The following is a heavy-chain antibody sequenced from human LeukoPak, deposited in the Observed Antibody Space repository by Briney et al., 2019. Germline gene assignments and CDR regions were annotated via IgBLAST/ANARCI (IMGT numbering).Heavy chain of an antibody. CDR2: IYTSGST. Sequence: SETLSLTCTVSGGSISSYYWSWIRQPAGKGLEWIGRIYTSGSTNYNPSLKSRVTMSVDTSKNQFSLKLSSVTAADTAVYYCARAMYYYDSSGFDAFDIWGQGTMVTVSS. J-gene: IGHJ3*02. V-gene: IGHV4-4*07. CDR1: GGSISSYY. CDR3: ARAMYYYDSSGFDAFDI. D-gene: IGHD3-22*01.